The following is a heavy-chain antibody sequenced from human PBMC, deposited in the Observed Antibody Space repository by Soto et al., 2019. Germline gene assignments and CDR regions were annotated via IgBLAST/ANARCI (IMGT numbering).Heavy chain of an antibody. CDR1: VFTFRNYA. CDR2: ISESGDNT. CDR3: ANDPVDVGAYFDS. Sequence: PRGPLRLSCASSVFTFRNYAMNWVRQPPGKGLEWLSTISESGDNTYYPGSVKGRFTVSRNNSKNILHLQVNRLGAEDTAVYYCANDPVDVGAYFDSWGQGTLVTVSS. J-gene: IGHJ4*01. D-gene: IGHD1-26*01. V-gene: IGHV3-23*01.